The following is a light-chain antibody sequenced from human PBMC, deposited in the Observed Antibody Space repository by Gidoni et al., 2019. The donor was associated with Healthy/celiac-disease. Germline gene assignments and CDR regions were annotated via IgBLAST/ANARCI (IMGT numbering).Light chain of an antibody. CDR2: EVS. J-gene: IGLJ3*02. V-gene: IGLV2-23*02. CDR1: SSDVGSYNL. CDR3: CSYAGSSPS. Sequence: QSALTQPASVSGSPGQSITISCTGTSSDVGSYNLVSWYQQHPGKAPKLMIYEVSTRPSGVSTRFSGSKSGNTASLTIPGLQAEDEAYYYCCSYAGSSPSFGGGTKLTVL.